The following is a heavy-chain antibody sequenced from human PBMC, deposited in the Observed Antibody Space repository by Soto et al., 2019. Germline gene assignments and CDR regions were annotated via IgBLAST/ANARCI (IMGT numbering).Heavy chain of an antibody. D-gene: IGHD2-2*01. CDR3: ARGCSSTSCYYAFDI. Sequence: GGSLRLSCAASGFTFSDYYMSWIRQAPGKGLEWVSYISSSSSYTNYADSVKGRFTISRDNAKNSLYLQMNSLRAEDTAVYYCARGCSSTSCYYAFDIWGQGTMVTVSS. CDR1: GFTFSDYY. CDR2: ISSSSSYT. J-gene: IGHJ3*02. V-gene: IGHV3-11*06.